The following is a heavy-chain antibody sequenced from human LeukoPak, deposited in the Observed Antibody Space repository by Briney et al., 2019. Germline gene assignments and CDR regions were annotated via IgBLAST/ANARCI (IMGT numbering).Heavy chain of an antibody. CDR1: GGSISSYY. D-gene: IGHD1-26*01. CDR2: IYYSGST. V-gene: IGHV4-59*12. Sequence: SETLSLTCTVSGGSISSYYWSWIRQPPGKGLEWIGYIYYSGSTNYNPSLKSRVTISVDTSKNQFSLKLSSVTAADTAVYYCARYGGHGFTTPLDYWGQGTLVTVSS. J-gene: IGHJ4*02. CDR3: ARYGGHGFTTPLDY.